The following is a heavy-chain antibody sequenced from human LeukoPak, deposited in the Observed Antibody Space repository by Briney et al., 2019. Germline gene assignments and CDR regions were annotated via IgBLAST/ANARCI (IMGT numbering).Heavy chain of an antibody. CDR1: GFTFTSYS. J-gene: IGHJ4*02. Sequence: GGSLRLSCAGSGFTFTSYSMNWVRQAPGKGLEWVSYISSGSSTIYYADSVKGRFTISRDNAKNSLYLQMNSLRDEDTAVYYCARDAAAGGVWFWSNWGQGTLGTVSS. D-gene: IGHD3-10*01. CDR3: ARDAAAGGVWFWSN. CDR2: ISSGSSTI. V-gene: IGHV3-48*02.